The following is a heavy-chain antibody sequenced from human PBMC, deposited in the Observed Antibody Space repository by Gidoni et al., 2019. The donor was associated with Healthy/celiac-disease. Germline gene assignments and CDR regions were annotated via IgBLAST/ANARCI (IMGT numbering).Heavy chain of an antibody. CDR3: ATSDDFWSGLSFDI. CDR2: ISSSSSYI. CDR1: VFTFSSYS. D-gene: IGHD3-3*01. V-gene: IGHV3-21*01. J-gene: IGHJ3*02. Sequence: EVQLVESGGGLVKPGGSLRLSCAASVFTFSSYSMNWVRQAPGKGLEWVSSISSSSSYIDYADSVKGRFNISRDNAKNSLYLQMNSLRAEDTAVYYCATSDDFWSGLSFDIWGQGTMVTVSS.